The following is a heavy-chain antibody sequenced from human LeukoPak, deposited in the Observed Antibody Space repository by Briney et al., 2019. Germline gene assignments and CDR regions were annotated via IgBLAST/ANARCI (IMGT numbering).Heavy chain of an antibody. J-gene: IGHJ4*02. CDR2: IRSKANSYAT. CDR3: TSYPAEAYCGGDCLHDY. Sequence: GGSLRLSCAASGFTFSSYGMHWVRQASGKGLEWVGRIRSKANSYATAYAASVKGRFTISRDDSKNTAYLQMNSLKTEDTAVYYCTSYPAEAYCGGDCLHDYWGQGTLVTVSS. V-gene: IGHV3-73*01. CDR1: GFTFSSYG. D-gene: IGHD2-21*02.